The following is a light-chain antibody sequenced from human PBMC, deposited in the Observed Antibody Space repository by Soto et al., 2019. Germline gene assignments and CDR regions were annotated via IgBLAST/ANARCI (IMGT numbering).Light chain of an antibody. J-gene: IGLJ2*01. CDR1: RSNIGSNT. CDR3: ATWDGSLNGHVV. V-gene: IGLV1-44*01. CDR2: SNN. Sequence: QSVLTQPPSESGTPGQRVTISCSGSRSNIGSNTANWYQQLPGTAPKFLIYSNNQRPSGVPKRFSGSKSGTSACLAISGLQSEDEADYYCATWDGSLNGHVVFGGGTKVTVL.